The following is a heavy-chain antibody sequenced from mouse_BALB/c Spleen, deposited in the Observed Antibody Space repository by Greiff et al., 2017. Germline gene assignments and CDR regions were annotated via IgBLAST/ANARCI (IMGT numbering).Heavy chain of an antibody. J-gene: IGHJ2*01. Sequence: EVQGVESGGGLVKPGGSLKLSCAASGFTFSDYYMYWVRQTPEKRLEWVATISDGGSYTYYPDSVKGRFTISRDNAKNNLYLQMSSLKSEDTAMYYCAREGYDYDGEGDFDYWGQGTTLTVSS. CDR3: AREGYDYDGEGDFDY. CDR2: ISDGGSYT. CDR1: GFTFSDYY. D-gene: IGHD2-4*01. V-gene: IGHV5-4*02.